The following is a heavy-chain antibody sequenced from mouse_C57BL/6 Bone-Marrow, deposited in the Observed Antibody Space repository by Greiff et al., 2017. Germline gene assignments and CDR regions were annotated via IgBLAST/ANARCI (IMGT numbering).Heavy chain of an antibody. CDR1: GYTFTGYW. CDR2: ILPGSGST. V-gene: IGHV1-9*01. D-gene: IGHD2-4*01. Sequence: VQLQQSGAELMKPGASVKLSCKATGYTFTGYWIEWVKQRPGHGLEWIGEILPGSGSTNYNEKFKGKATFTADTSSNTAYRQLSSLTTEDSAIYYCARETMITTIYYYAMDYWGQGTSVTVSS. J-gene: IGHJ4*01. CDR3: ARETMITTIYYYAMDY.